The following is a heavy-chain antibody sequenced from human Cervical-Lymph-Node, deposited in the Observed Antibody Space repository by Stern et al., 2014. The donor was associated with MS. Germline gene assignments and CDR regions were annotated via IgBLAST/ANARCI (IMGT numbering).Heavy chain of an antibody. CDR3: AKDPRIYDSSGYLDA. D-gene: IGHD3-22*01. Sequence: QVQLVESGGGVVQSGRSLRLSCAASGFTFSLYDMHWVRQAPGKGLEWVAVISYDGDNKFYTDSVKGRFTISRDSSKSTLYLQLNSLRPEDTAIYYCAKDPRIYDSSGYLDAWGQGTLVTVSS. CDR1: GFTFSLYD. CDR2: ISYDGDNK. V-gene: IGHV3-30*18. J-gene: IGHJ5*02.